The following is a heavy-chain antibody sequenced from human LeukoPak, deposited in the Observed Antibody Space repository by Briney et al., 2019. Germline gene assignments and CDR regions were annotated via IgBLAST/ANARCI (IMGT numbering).Heavy chain of an antibody. CDR2: IDYSGST. CDR1: GGSISSYY. V-gene: IGHV4-59*01. D-gene: IGHD2-8*01. Sequence: SETLSLTCTVSGGSISSYYWSWIRQPPGKGLEWIGYIDYSGSTYYNPSLRSRVTISVDRSKNQFSLKLSSVTAADTAVYYCARGGLRMDVWGQGTLVTVSS. J-gene: IGHJ4*02. CDR3: ARGGLRMDV.